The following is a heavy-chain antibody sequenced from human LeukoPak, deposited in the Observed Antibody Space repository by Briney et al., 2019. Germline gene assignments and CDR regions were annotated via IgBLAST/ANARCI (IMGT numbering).Heavy chain of an antibody. CDR1: GGSISSYY. CDR3: ARVFSYGDHNDY. D-gene: IGHD4-17*01. Sequence: SDTLSLTCTVSGGSISSYYWSWIRQPAGKALEWIGRIYSSGRTNYHPSLKSRVTMSVDTSKNQFSLNVSSVTAADTAVYYCARVFSYGDHNDYWGQGTLVTVSS. V-gene: IGHV4-4*07. J-gene: IGHJ4*02. CDR2: IYSSGRT.